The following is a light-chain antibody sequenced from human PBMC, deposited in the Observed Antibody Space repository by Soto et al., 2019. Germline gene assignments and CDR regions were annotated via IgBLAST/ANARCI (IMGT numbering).Light chain of an antibody. Sequence: EIVMTQSPATLSVSPGEWATLSCRASQSVRSNLAWYQQRPGQAPRLLIYAASTRATGIPARLSGSGSGTEFTLTIDSLQSEDFAVYYCQQYNNWPRTFGQGTKVEIK. CDR1: QSVRSN. V-gene: IGKV3-15*01. CDR3: QQYNNWPRT. J-gene: IGKJ1*01. CDR2: AAS.